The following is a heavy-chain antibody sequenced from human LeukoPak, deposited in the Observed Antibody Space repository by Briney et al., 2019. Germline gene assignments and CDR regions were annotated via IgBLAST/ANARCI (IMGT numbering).Heavy chain of an antibody. J-gene: IGHJ4*02. CDR2: INHSGST. Sequence: SETLSLTCAVYGGSFSGYYWSWIRQPPGKGLEWIGEINHSGSTNYNPSLKSRVTISVDTSKNQFSLKLSSVTAADTAVYYCARAGKYRLDYWGQGTLVTVSS. CDR3: ARAGKYRLDY. CDR1: GGSFSGYY. V-gene: IGHV4-34*01. D-gene: IGHD2-2*02.